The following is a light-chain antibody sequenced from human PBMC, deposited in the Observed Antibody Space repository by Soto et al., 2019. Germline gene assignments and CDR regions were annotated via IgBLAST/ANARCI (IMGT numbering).Light chain of an antibody. CDR3: AACDDSLNGWV. V-gene: IGLV1-44*01. Sequence: QSVLTQPPSASGTPGQRVTISCSGSNSNIGSNTVNWYQQLPGTAPKLLIYSNNQRPSGVPDRFSGSKSGTSASLAISGLQSDDEADYYFAACDDSLNGWVFGGGTKLTVL. CDR2: SNN. J-gene: IGLJ3*02. CDR1: NSNIGSNT.